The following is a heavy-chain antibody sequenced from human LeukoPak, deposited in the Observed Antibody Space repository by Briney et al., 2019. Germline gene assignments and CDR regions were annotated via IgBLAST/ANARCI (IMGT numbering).Heavy chain of an antibody. J-gene: IGHJ4*02. CDR2: VSGSDGST. V-gene: IGHV3-23*01. D-gene: IGHD3-22*01. CDR3: AKRTPEGYYDNSGYYYFDY. Sequence: GGSLRLSCAASGFTFSSYAMSWVRQSPGKGLEWVSFVSGSDGSTYYADSVKGRFTISRDNSKNTLYLQMDSLGVEDTAVYYCAKRTPEGYYDNSGYYYFDYWGQGTLVTVSS. CDR1: GFTFSSYA.